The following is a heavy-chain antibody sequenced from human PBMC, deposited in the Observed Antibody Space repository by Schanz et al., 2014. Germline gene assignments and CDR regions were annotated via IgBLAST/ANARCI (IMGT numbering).Heavy chain of an antibody. D-gene: IGHD3-16*01. Sequence: QVHLVQSESELKNPGASVKVSCKTSGYSFSTYAMNWVRQAPGQGLEWMGRINPNSGGTNYVQKFQGRVTMTRDTSISTAYMELSRLRSDDTAVYYCASLGGADVFDIWGQGTMVTVSS. CDR3: ASLGGADVFDI. V-gene: IGHV1-2*06. CDR1: GYSFSTYA. CDR2: INPNSGGT. J-gene: IGHJ3*02.